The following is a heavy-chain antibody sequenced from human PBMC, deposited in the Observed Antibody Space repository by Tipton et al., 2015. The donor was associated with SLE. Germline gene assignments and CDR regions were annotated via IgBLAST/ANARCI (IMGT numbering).Heavy chain of an antibody. CDR1: GGSFSDFH. V-gene: IGHV4-34*01. CDR2: INHSGST. J-gene: IGHJ6*02. CDR3: ARVSEMEWELPYYYGMDV. Sequence: TLSLTCAVYGGSFSDFHWSWIRQTPGKGLEWIGEINHSGSTNYNPSLKSRVTISLDTSKNQFSLKLSSVTAADTAVYYCARVSEMEWELPYYYGMDVWGQGTTVTVA. D-gene: IGHD1-26*01.